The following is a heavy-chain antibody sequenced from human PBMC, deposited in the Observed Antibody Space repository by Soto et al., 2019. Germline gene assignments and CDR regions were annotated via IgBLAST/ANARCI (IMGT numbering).Heavy chain of an antibody. CDR2: ISSSSSYI. J-gene: IGHJ6*02. D-gene: IGHD1-1*01. Sequence: EVQLVESGGGLVKPGGSLRLSCAASGFTFSSYSMNWVRQAPGKGLEWVSSISSSSSYIYYADSVKGRFTISRDNAKNSLYLQMNSLRADDTAVYYCARDGNNLYYYYGMDVWGQGTTVTVSS. CDR1: GFTFSSYS. V-gene: IGHV3-21*01. CDR3: ARDGNNLYYYYGMDV.